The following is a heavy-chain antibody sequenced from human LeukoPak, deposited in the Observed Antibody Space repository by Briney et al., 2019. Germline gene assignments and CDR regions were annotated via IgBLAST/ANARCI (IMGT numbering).Heavy chain of an antibody. CDR3: AGYYYDSSGYPY. CDR2: IIPIFGTA. Sequence: SVKVSCKASGGTFSSYAISWVRQAPGQGLEWMGGIIPIFGTANYAQKFQGRVTITADKSTSTAYMELSSLRSEDTAVYYCAGYYYDSSGYPYWGQGTLVTVSS. J-gene: IGHJ4*02. D-gene: IGHD3-22*01. V-gene: IGHV1-69*06. CDR1: GGTFSSYA.